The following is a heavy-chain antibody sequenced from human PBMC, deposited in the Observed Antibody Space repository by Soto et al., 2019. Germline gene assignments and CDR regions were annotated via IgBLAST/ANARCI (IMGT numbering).Heavy chain of an antibody. CDR2: IIPIFGTA. CDR1: GGTFSSYA. CDR3: ARDSGLGSGSYYSYEGDY. D-gene: IGHD3-10*01. V-gene: IGHV1-69*13. Sequence: RASVKVSCKASGGTFSSYAISWVRQAPGQGLEWMGGIIPIFGTANYAQKFQGRVTITADESTSTAYMELSSLRSEDTAVYYCARDSGLGSGSYYSYEGDYWGQGTLVTVSS. J-gene: IGHJ4*02.